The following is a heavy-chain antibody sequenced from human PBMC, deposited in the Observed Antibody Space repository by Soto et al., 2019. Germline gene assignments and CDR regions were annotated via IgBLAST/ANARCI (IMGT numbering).Heavy chain of an antibody. CDR2: IYYSGST. D-gene: IGHD6-25*01. Sequence: SETLSLTCTVSGGSISSGGYYWSWIRQHPGKGLEWIGYIYYSGSTYYNPSLKSRVTISVDTSKNQFSLKLSSVTAADTAVYYWARKKPYSSGCYPDYWGQGTLVTVSP. CDR3: ARKKPYSSGCYPDY. V-gene: IGHV4-31*03. J-gene: IGHJ4*02. CDR1: GGSISSGGYY.